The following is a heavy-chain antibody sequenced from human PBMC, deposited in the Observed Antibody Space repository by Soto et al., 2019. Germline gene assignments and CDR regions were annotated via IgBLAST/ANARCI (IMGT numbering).Heavy chain of an antibody. J-gene: IGHJ6*03. CDR2: IVVGSGNT. CDR3: AAAHYDFWSGYSPAYMDV. V-gene: IGHV1-58*02. Sequence: SVKVSCKASGFTFTSSAMQWVRQARGQRLEWIGWIVVGSGNTNYAQKFQERVTITRDMSTSTAYMELSSLRSEDTAVYYCAAAHYDFWSGYSPAYMDVWGKGTTVTVS. CDR1: GFTFTSSA. D-gene: IGHD3-3*01.